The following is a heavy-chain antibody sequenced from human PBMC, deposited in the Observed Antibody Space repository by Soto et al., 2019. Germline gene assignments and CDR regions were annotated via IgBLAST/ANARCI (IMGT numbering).Heavy chain of an antibody. V-gene: IGHV4-31*03. D-gene: IGHD2-21*02. CDR3: ARDRGVTPYKIDY. CDR1: GGSIRSGAYY. J-gene: IGHJ4*02. CDR2: IYNTGST. Sequence: QVQLQESGPGLVKPSQTLSLTCTVSGGSIRSGAYYWSWIRQHPGKGLEWIGNIYNTGSTSYNPSLESRVSISLDTSTNQFSLKLNSLTAADTAMYFCARDRGVTPYKIDYWGQGTLVSVSS.